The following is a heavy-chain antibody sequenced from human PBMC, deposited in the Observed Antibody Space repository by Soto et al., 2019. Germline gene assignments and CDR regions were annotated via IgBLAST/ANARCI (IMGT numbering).Heavy chain of an antibody. CDR2: ISAYNGNT. V-gene: IGHV1-18*04. D-gene: IGHD5-12*01. J-gene: IGHJ6*02. CDR1: GYTFTSCG. Sequence: ASVKVSCKASGYTFTSCGISWVRHAPGQWLEWMGWISAYNGNTNYAQKLQGRVTMTTDTSTSTAYMELRSLRSDDTAVYYCASLRYSGYDFGYYGMDVWGQGTTVTVSS. CDR3: ASLRYSGYDFGYYGMDV.